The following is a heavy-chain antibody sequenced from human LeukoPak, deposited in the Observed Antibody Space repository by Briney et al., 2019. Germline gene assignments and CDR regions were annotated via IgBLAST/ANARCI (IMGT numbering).Heavy chain of an antibody. D-gene: IGHD3-3*01. CDR3: ARGVDDFWSGHVGRFDP. Sequence: PGGSLRLSCAASGFTFSSYSMNWVRQAPGKGLEWVSSISSSSSYIYYADSVKGRFTISRDNAKNSLYLQMNSLRAEDTAVYYCARGVDDFWSGHVGRFDPWGQGTLVTVSS. CDR2: ISSSSSYI. CDR1: GFTFSSYS. V-gene: IGHV3-21*01. J-gene: IGHJ5*02.